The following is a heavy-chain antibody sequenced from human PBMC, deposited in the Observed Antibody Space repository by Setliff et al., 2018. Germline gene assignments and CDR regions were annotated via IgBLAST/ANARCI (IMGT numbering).Heavy chain of an antibody. J-gene: IGHJ3*02. Sequence: SVKVSCKASGGTFSSYAISWVRQAPGQGLEWMGGIIPILGIANYAQKFQGRVTMTTDTSTSTAYMELRSLRSDDTAVYYCARVWGDAFEIWGQGTMVTVSS. V-gene: IGHV1-69*10. D-gene: IGHD7-27*01. CDR1: GGTFSSYA. CDR2: IIPILGIA. CDR3: ARVWGDAFEI.